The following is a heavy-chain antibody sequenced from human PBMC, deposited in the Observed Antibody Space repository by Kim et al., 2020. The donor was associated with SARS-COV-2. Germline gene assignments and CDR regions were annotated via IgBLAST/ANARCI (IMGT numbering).Heavy chain of an antibody. J-gene: IGHJ4*02. CDR2: ISSSSSYI. CDR3: ARDEETYGGDY. V-gene: IGHV3-21*01. D-gene: IGHD4-17*01. CDR1: GFTFSSYS. Sequence: GGSLRLSCAASGFTFSSYSMNWVRQAPGKGLEWVPSISSSSSYIYYADSVKGRFTISRDNAKNSLYLQMNSLRAEDTAVYYCARDEETYGGDYWGQGTLGTVSS.